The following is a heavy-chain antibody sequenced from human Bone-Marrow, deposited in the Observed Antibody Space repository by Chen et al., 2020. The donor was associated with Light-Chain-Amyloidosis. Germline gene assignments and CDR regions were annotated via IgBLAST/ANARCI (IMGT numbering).Heavy chain of an antibody. Sequence: VRLVESGGGLVQPGGSLRLSCEASGFTFSGYWMSWVRQAPGKGLEWVANRKQIGSDKDYLESVKGRFTISRDNGKNSLYLQMNNLRAEDTAVYYCARVGDGSNRSEALEIWGQGTMVTVSS. CDR3: ARVGDGSNRSEALEI. CDR2: RKQIGSDK. CDR1: GFTFSGYW. V-gene: IGHV3-7*01. D-gene: IGHD3-10*01. J-gene: IGHJ3*02.